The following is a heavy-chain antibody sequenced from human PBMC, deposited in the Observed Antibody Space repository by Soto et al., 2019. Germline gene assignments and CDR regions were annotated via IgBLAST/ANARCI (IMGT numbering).Heavy chain of an antibody. Sequence: QLQLQESGPGLVKPSETLSLTCTVSGGSISSSSYYWGWIRQPPGKGLEWIGSISYSGSTHYNPSLNRRGTISVDTSKKQLSLKLSSVTAADTAVYYCARQSDFYGLDVWGQGTTVTVSS. CDR2: ISYSGST. CDR3: ARQSDFYGLDV. J-gene: IGHJ6*02. CDR1: GGSISSSSYY. V-gene: IGHV4-39*01.